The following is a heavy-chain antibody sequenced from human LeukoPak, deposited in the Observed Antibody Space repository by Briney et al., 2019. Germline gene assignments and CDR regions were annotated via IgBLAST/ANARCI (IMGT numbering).Heavy chain of an antibody. CDR1: GGSVSSYY. V-gene: IGHV4-59*02. D-gene: IGHD2-8*01. CDR3: ARHHCTNGVCYYGMDV. CDR2: TYGSGST. Sequence: SETLSLTCTVSGGSVSSYYWSWIRQSPGKGLEWIGYTYGSGSTNYNPSLKSRVTISVDTSKAHFSLELSSVTAADTAVYYCARHHCTNGVCYYGMDVWGQGTTVTVSS. J-gene: IGHJ6*02.